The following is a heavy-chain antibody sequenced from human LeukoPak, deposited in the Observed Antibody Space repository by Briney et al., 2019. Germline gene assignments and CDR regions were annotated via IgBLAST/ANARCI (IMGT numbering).Heavy chain of an antibody. J-gene: IGHJ6*03. CDR2: IYYSGST. CDR3: ARGDSGFWSGYYTPYYYMDV. V-gene: IGHV4-59*01. Sequence: SETLSLTCTVSGGSISSYYWSWIRQPPGKGLEWIGYIYYSGSTNYNPSLKSRVTISVDTSKNQFSLKLSSVTAADTAVYYCARGDSGFWSGYYTPYYYMDVWGKGTTVTVSS. CDR1: GGSISSYY. D-gene: IGHD3-3*01.